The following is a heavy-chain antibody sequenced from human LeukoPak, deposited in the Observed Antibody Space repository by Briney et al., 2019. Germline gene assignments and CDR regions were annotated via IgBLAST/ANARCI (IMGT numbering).Heavy chain of an antibody. V-gene: IGHV1-2*02. CDR3: ARAAPKIVGATRDY. CDR1: GYTFTGYY. D-gene: IGHD1-26*01. J-gene: IGHJ4*01. Sequence: ASVKLSCKASGYTFTGYYMHWVRQAPGQGLEWMGWINPNSGGTNYAQKFQGRVTMTRDTSISTAYMELSRLRSDDTAVYYCARAAPKIVGATRDYWGQGTLVTVSS. CDR2: INPNSGGT.